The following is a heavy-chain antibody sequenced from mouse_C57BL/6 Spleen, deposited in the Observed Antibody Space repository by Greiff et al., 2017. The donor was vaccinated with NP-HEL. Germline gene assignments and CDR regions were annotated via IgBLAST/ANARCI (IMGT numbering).Heavy chain of an antibody. J-gene: IGHJ1*03. CDR3: ASPYDGYPWYFDV. V-gene: IGHV7-3*01. CDR2: IRNKANGYTT. CDR1: GFTFTDYY. Sequence: VQLKESGGGLVQPGGSLSLSCAASGFTFTDYYMSWVRQPPGKALEWLGFIRNKANGYTTEYSASVKGRFTISRDNSQSILYLQMNALRAEDSATYYCASPYDGYPWYFDVWGTGTTVTVSS. D-gene: IGHD2-3*01.